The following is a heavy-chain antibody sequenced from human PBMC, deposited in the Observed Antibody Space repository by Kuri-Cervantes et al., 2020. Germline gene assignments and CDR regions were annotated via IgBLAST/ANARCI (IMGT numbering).Heavy chain of an antibody. CDR1: GYSISSGYY. J-gene: IGHJ5*02. V-gene: IGHV4-38-2*02. CDR3: ARGVMQQRNWFDP. D-gene: IGHD6-13*01. Sequence: SETLSLTCTVSGYSISSGYYWGWIRQPPGKGLEWIGSIYHSGSTYYNPSLKSRVTISVDTSKNQFSLKLSSVTAADTAVYYCARGVMQQRNWFDPWGQGTLVTVSS. CDR2: IYHSGST.